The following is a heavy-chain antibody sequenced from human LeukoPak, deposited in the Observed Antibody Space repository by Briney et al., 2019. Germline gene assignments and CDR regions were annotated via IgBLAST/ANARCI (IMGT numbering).Heavy chain of an antibody. CDR2: ISYSGNT. Sequence: SETLSLTCTVSGGSVRSDSNYWSWIRQPPGKGLEWIGYISYSGNTDYNPSLKSRVSMSLGTSKNELSLKLDSVTAADTAVYFCARGYRNNWRFDSWGQGTLVTVSS. CDR1: GGSVRSDSNY. V-gene: IGHV4-61*01. CDR3: ARGYRNNWRFDS. D-gene: IGHD6-13*01. J-gene: IGHJ4*02.